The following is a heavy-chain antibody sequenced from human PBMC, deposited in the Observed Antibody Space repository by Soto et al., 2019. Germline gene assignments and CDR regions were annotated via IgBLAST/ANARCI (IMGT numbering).Heavy chain of an antibody. J-gene: IGHJ6*02. CDR2: ISYDGSNK. V-gene: IGHV3-30*18. D-gene: IGHD2-2*01. Sequence: QVQLVESGGGVVQPGRSLRLSCAASGFTFSSYGMHWVRQAPGKGLEWVAVISYDGSNKYYADSVKGRFTISRDNSKNTLYLQMNSLRAEDTAVYYCAKVREVPATAPDYYYGMDVWGQGTTVTVSS. CDR1: GFTFSSYG. CDR3: AKVREVPATAPDYYYGMDV.